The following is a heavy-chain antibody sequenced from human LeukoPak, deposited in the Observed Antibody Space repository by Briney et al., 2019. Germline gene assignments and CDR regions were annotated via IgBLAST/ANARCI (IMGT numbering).Heavy chain of an antibody. Sequence: GRSLRLSCAASGFIFSNYAMHWGCHAPGPGLGWVAFSSSGKTNTYYADSVKGRFTISRDNAKNTLYLQMDSLRAEDTAVYYCTRDPTVTTRRCFFVHWGQGTLVAVSS. J-gene: IGHJ4*02. CDR3: TRDPTVTTRRCFFVH. CDR1: GFIFSNYA. CDR2: SSSGKTNT. V-gene: IGHV3-30-3*01. D-gene: IGHD4-17*01.